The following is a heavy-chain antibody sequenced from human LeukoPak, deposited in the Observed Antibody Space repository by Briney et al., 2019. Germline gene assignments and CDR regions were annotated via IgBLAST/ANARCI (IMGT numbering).Heavy chain of an antibody. Sequence: SETLSLTCTVSGGSISSYYWSWIRQPPGKGPEWIGYISYSGSTNYNPSLRSRVTISVDTSKNQFSLKLSPVAAADTAVYYCARDYDILTGGGWFDPWGQGTLVTVSS. CDR2: ISYSGST. V-gene: IGHV4-59*01. CDR3: ARDYDILTGGGWFDP. CDR1: GGSISSYY. D-gene: IGHD3-9*01. J-gene: IGHJ5*02.